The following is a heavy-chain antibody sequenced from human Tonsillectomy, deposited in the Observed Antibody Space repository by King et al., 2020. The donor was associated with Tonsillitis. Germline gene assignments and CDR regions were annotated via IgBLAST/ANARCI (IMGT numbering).Heavy chain of an antibody. Sequence: VQLVESGGGVVQPGRSLRLSCAASGFAFSDCGIHWVRQAPGKGLDWVATISYDGSDKDYRDSVRGRFTISRDNSRSTLYLQGNSLRADDTAVYYCAKEGGAQYCSSASCSADYWGQGTLVTVSS. J-gene: IGHJ4*02. V-gene: IGHV3-30*18. CDR3: AKEGGAQYCSSASCSADY. CDR2: ISYDGSDK. CDR1: GFAFSDCG. D-gene: IGHD2-2*01.